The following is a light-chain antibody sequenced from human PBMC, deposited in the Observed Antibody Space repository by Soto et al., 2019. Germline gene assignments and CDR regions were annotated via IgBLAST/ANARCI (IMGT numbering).Light chain of an antibody. CDR3: QQYNNWPPWLT. V-gene: IGKV3-15*01. CDR1: QSVSTN. J-gene: IGKJ4*01. Sequence: EIQMTQSPATLSASLGERATISCRASQSVSTNLHWYQQKPGQAPKLLIYAASTRATGIPARFSGSGSGTEFTLTISSLQSEDVAVYYCQQYNNWPPWLTFGGGTKVEIK. CDR2: AAS.